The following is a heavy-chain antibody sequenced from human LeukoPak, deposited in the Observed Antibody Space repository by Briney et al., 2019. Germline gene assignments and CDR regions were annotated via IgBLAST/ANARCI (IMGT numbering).Heavy chain of an antibody. CDR2: IYSGGST. CDR3: ARTSPQWELLVS. Sequence: GGSLRLSCAASGFTVSSNYMSWVRQAPGKGLEWVSVIYSGGSTCYADSVKGRFTISRDNSKNTLYLQMNSLRAEGTAVYYCARTSPQWELLVSWGQGTLVTVSS. V-gene: IGHV3-53*01. D-gene: IGHD1-26*01. CDR1: GFTVSSNY. J-gene: IGHJ4*02.